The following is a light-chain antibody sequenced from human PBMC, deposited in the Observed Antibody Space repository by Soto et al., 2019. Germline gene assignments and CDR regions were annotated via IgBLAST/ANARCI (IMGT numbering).Light chain of an antibody. CDR2: DAS. CDR1: QSISSW. J-gene: IGKJ4*01. V-gene: IGKV1-5*01. CDR3: QQPGLT. Sequence: DIQMTQSPSTLSASVGDRVTITCRASQSISSWLAWYQQKPGKAPKLLIYDASSLESGVPSRFSGSGSGTEFTLTISGLQPDDFATYYCQQPGLTFGGGTKVDIK.